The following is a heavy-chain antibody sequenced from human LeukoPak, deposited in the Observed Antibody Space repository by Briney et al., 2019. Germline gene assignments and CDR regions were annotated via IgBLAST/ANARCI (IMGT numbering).Heavy chain of an antibody. V-gene: IGHV4-59*01. J-gene: IGHJ4*02. D-gene: IGHD6-25*01. Sequence: SETLSLTCSVSGGSISPYYWSWFRQPPGKGMEWIGYIFHSGITTYNPSLKSRVTISLDSSKNQFFLRLTSVTAADTAMYYCARAETLAAIYFDFWGQGSLVTVSS. CDR3: ARAETLAAIYFDF. CDR2: IFHSGIT. CDR1: GGSISPYY.